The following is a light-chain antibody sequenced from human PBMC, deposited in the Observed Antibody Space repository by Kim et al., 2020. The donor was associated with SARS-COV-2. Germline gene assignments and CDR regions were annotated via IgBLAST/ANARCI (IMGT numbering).Light chain of an antibody. Sequence: LSPGERATLSCRASQNVRNYIAWYHQTPGRAPRLLMYGASNRATGIPARFSGSGSGTDFTLTISSLEPEDCGVYYCQQRGGWPLTFGGGTKVDIK. CDR2: GAS. CDR1: QNVRNY. J-gene: IGKJ4*01. V-gene: IGKV3-11*01. CDR3: QQRGGWPLT.